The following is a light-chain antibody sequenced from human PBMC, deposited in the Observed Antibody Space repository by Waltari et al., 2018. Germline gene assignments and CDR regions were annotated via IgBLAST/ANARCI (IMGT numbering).Light chain of an antibody. CDR2: EVF. V-gene: IGLV2-23*02. CDR3: CSYAGRGTYV. CDR1: TSDGGSYDL. J-gene: IGLJ1*01. Sequence: QSALTQPASVSGTPGQSITISCSGTTSDGGSYDLFSWYQQHPGEAPKLLICEVFKRPPDTSSRFSGAKSGSTASLTISGLQPEDEADYYCCSYAGRGTYVFGSGTKVTVL.